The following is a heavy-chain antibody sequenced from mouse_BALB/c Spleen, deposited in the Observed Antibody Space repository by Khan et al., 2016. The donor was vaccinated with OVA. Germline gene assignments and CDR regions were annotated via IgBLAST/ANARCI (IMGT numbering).Heavy chain of an antibody. V-gene: IGHV1S137*01. Sequence: VELVESGAELVRPGVSVKISCKGSGYTFTDFTIHWVKQSHALSLEWIGVISTYYGDVTYNQKFKGKATMTVDKSSSTTYMELARLTTEDSAIYYCSRGAGGSRVSYWGQGTLVTVSA. D-gene: IGHD1-1*01. J-gene: IGHJ3*01. CDR1: GYTFTDFT. CDR2: ISTYYGDV. CDR3: SRGAGGSRVSY.